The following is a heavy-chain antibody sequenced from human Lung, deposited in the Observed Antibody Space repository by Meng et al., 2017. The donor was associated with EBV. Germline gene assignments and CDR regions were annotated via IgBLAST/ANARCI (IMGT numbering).Heavy chain of an antibody. Sequence: QGQLQESGPGPVNPLQTLSLTCTVSGGSIRFGDYHWSWIRQPAGKGLEWIGYIYDSGSTYYNPSLMSRVTISVDTSRNQFSLKLTSVTAADTAVYYCAREYSSSSGLPGPWGQGTLVTVSS. J-gene: IGHJ5*02. CDR2: IYDSGST. V-gene: IGHV4-30-4*08. D-gene: IGHD6-6*01. CDR3: AREYSSSSGLPGP. CDR1: GGSIRFGDYH.